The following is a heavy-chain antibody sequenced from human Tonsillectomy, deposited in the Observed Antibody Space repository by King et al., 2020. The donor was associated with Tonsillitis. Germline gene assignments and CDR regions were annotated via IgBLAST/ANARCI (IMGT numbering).Heavy chain of an antibody. CDR1: GDSFTSYS. V-gene: IGHV1-18*01. D-gene: IGHD3-10*01. Sequence: QLVQSGAEVKKPGASVKVSCKTSGDSFTSYSINWVRQAPGQGLEWMGWISAYNGYTNYAQKLQGRVTMTIDTSTRTAYMELRSLRSDDTAVYYCARDRGTMVRGVFSYWGQGSLVTVSS. CDR3: ARDRGTMVRGVFSY. J-gene: IGHJ4*02. CDR2: ISAYNGYT.